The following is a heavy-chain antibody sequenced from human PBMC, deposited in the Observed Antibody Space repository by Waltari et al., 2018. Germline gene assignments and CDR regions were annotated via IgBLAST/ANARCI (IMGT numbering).Heavy chain of an antibody. CDR1: GYTFSKYA. V-gene: IGHV1-3*04. CDR3: AKVKCTNIICYLDY. Sequence: QVHLVQSGAEVKKPGASVKVSCKASGYTFSKYALHWVRQAPGQSPEWVGWNNTDTGNPSYYQEFQARVTISRDTSASTGYMELSSLRSEDTAVYYCAKVKCTNIICYLDYWGQGTLVSVSS. D-gene: IGHD2-2*01. J-gene: IGHJ4*02. CDR2: NNTDTGNP.